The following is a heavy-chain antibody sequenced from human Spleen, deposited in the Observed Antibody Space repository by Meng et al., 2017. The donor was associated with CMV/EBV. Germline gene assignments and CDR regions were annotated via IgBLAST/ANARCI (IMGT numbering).Heavy chain of an antibody. CDR2: ITSDGSST. CDR1: GFTFNTYW. Sequence: GGSLRLSCAASGFTFNTYWMHWVRQAPGKGLVWVSRITSDGSSTTYADSVKGRFTISRDNAKNTLYLQMNSLGAEDTAVYYCAREYRLKYDSSGFDFRGQGTLVTVSS. D-gene: IGHD3-22*01. CDR3: AREYRLKYDSSGFDF. V-gene: IGHV3-74*01. J-gene: IGHJ4*02.